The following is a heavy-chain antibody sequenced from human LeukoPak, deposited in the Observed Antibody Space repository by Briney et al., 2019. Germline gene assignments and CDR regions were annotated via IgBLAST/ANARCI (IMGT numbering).Heavy chain of an antibody. CDR2: ISSSSTYM. CDR1: GFTFSTYS. Sequence: GGSLRLSCAASGFTFSTYSMNWVRQTPGKGLEWVSSISSSSTYMHSADSVKGRFTISRDNAKNSLYLQMNSLRAEDTAVYYCAREVAAAGTWDYWGQGTLVTVSS. D-gene: IGHD6-13*01. J-gene: IGHJ4*02. V-gene: IGHV3-21*04. CDR3: AREVAAAGTWDY.